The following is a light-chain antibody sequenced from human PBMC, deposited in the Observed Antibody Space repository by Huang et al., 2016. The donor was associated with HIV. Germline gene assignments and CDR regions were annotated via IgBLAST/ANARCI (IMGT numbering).Light chain of an antibody. CDR1: QSVSSN. Sequence: EIVMTQSPPTLSVSPGERATLSCRASQSVSSNLAWYQQKPGQAPRLLIYGASSRPTGIPARFSGSGSGTEFTLTISSLQSEDFAVYYCQQYNNWPRTFGQGTKLEIK. J-gene: IGKJ2*02. V-gene: IGKV3-15*01. CDR2: GAS. CDR3: QQYNNWPRT.